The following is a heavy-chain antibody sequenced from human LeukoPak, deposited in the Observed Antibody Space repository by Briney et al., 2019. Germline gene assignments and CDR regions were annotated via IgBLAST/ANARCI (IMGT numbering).Heavy chain of an antibody. V-gene: IGHV3-48*03. D-gene: IGHD4-11*01. J-gene: IGHJ3*02. CDR3: ARMTNRAFDI. Sequence: GGSLRLSCAASGFTFTNYAMHWVRQAPGKGLEWVSDISSSGYDKYYADSVKGRFTVSRDNAKNSLSLHVNSLRGEDTAVYYCARMTNRAFDIWGQGTMVTVSS. CDR1: GFTFTNYA. CDR2: ISSSGYDK.